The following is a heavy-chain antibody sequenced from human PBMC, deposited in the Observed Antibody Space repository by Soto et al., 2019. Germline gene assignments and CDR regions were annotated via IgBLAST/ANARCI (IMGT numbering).Heavy chain of an antibody. D-gene: IGHD2-15*01. CDR1: GFTFSSYS. J-gene: IGHJ6*03. CDR3: AREDIVVVVASYDYYYMDV. V-gene: IGHV3-21*01. CDR2: ISSSSSYI. Sequence: EVQLVESGGGLVKPGGSLRLSCAASGFTFSSYSMNWVRQAPGKGLEWVSSISSSSSYIYYADSVKGRFTISRDNAKNSLYLQMNSLRAEDTAVYYCAREDIVVVVASYDYYYMDVWGKGTTVTVSS.